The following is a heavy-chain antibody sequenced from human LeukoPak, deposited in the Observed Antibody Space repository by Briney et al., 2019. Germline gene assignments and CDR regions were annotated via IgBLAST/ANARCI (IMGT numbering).Heavy chain of an antibody. Sequence: GGSLRLSCAASGFTFSSYGMHWVRQAPGKGLEWVAFIRYDGSNKYYADSVKGRFTISRDNSKNTLYLQMNSLRAEDTAVYYCARELTGDSRGAFDIWGQGTMVTVSS. D-gene: IGHD7-27*01. J-gene: IGHJ3*02. CDR3: ARELTGDSRGAFDI. CDR1: GFTFSSYG. CDR2: IRYDGSNK. V-gene: IGHV3-30*02.